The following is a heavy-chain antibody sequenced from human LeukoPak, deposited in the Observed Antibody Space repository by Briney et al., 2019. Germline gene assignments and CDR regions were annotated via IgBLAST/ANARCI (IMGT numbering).Heavy chain of an antibody. D-gene: IGHD3-16*02. CDR1: GGSISSYY. CDR2: IYYSGST. Sequence: SETLSLTCTVSGGSISSYYWSWIRQPPGRGLEWIGYIYYSGSTNYNPSLKSRVTISVDTSKNQFSLKLSSVTAADTAVYYCARAGNDYVWGSYREFDYWGQGTLVTVSS. J-gene: IGHJ4*02. CDR3: ARAGNDYVWGSYREFDY. V-gene: IGHV4-59*01.